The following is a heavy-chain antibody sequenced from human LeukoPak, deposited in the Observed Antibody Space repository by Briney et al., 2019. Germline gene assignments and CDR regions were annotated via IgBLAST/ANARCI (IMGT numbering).Heavy chain of an antibody. V-gene: IGHV3-15*01. Sequence: GGSLRLSCAASGFTFSNAWMSWVRQAPGKGLEWVGRIKSKTDGGTTDYAAPVKGRFTISRDSSKNTLYLQMNSLRAEDTAVYYCAKGSYSSGWYESDYWGQGTLVTVSS. CDR2: IKSKTDGGTT. D-gene: IGHD6-19*01. CDR3: AKGSYSSGWYESDY. J-gene: IGHJ4*02. CDR1: GFTFSNAW.